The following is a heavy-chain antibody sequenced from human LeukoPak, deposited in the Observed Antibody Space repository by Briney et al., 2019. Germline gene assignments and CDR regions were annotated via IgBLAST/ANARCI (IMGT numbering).Heavy chain of an antibody. CDR3: ARCTTGRTFGSLREIKRSREIDY. V-gene: IGHV3-21*01. CDR2: ITSSSSYI. CDR1: GFTFSSYS. J-gene: IGHJ4*02. Sequence: GGSLRLSCAASGFTFSSYSMNWVRQAPGKGLEWVSSITSSSSYIYYADSVKGRFAISRDNAKNSLYLQMNSLRVEDTAVYYCARCTTGRTFGSLREIKRSREIDYWGQGTLVTVSS. D-gene: IGHD1-1*01.